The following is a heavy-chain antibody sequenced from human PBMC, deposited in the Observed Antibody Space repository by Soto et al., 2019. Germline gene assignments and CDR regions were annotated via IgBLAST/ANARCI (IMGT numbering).Heavy chain of an antibody. D-gene: IGHD1-26*01. CDR3: ASEGGSSSGSCDY. Sequence: VASVKVSCKASGGTFSSYAISWVRQAPGQGLEWMGGIIPIFGTANYAQKLQGRVTITADKSTSTAYMELSSLRSEDTAVYYCASEGGSSSGSCDYWGQGTLVTVSS. CDR2: IIPIFGTA. J-gene: IGHJ4*02. CDR1: GGTFSSYA. V-gene: IGHV1-69*06.